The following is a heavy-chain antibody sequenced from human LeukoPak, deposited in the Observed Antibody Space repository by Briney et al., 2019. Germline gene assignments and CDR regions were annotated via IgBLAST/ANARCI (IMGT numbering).Heavy chain of an antibody. CDR1: GFTFSNYA. J-gene: IGHJ4*02. CDR2: ITGSGTNR. D-gene: IGHD3-9*01. Sequence: GGSLRLSCVASGFTFSNYAMSWVRRAPGKGLEWVSAITGSGTNRYYADSLKGRFTTSRDNSKNTVFLQMNSLRHEDTAIYYCVIWGDYDVLTGYYVPDYWGQGTLVTAAS. V-gene: IGHV3-23*01. CDR3: VIWGDYDVLTGYYVPDY.